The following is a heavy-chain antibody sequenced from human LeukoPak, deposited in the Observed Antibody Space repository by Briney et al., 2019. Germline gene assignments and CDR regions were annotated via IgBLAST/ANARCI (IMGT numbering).Heavy chain of an antibody. CDR3: AKDNYYYGSGSFFVDY. Sequence: GGSLRLSCAASGFTFSSYGMHWLREAPGKGLEWVAFIRYDGSNKYYADSVKGRFTISRDNSKNTLYLQMNSLRAEDTAVYYCAKDNYYYGSGSFFVDYWGQGTLVTVSS. CDR2: IRYDGSNK. V-gene: IGHV3-30*02. J-gene: IGHJ4*02. CDR1: GFTFSSYG. D-gene: IGHD3-10*01.